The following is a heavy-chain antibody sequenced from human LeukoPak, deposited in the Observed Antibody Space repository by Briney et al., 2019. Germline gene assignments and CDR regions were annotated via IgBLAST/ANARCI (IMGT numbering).Heavy chain of an antibody. V-gene: IGHV1-2*02. CDR2: INPNSGGT. Sequence: ASVKVSCKASGYTFTGYYMHWVRQAPGQRLEWMGWINPNSGGTNYAQKFQGRVTMTRDTSISTAYMELSRLRSDDTAVYYCAREGTYYYDSSGYHNWFDPWGQGTLVTVSS. CDR3: AREGTYYYDSSGYHNWFDP. J-gene: IGHJ5*02. D-gene: IGHD3-22*01. CDR1: GYTFTGYY.